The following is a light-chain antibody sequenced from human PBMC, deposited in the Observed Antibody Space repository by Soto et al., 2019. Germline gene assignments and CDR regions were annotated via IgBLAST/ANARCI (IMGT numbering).Light chain of an antibody. CDR2: GVF. V-gene: IGKV3-20*01. Sequence: EIVLTQSPGTLSLSPGERATLSCRASQSVSSSYLARYQQKPGQAPRLLVNGVFSRATGIPDRFGGSGSGTDFTLTISTLQPEDFAVYYCQHYGRLLWTFGRGTKVEVK. CDR1: QSVSSSY. CDR3: QHYGRLLWT. J-gene: IGKJ1*01.